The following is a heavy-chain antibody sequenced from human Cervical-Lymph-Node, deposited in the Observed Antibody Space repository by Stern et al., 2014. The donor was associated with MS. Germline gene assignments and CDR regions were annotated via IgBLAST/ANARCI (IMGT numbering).Heavy chain of an antibody. D-gene: IGHD6-19*01. CDR3: ARLGVAGTNYYYGMDV. Sequence: GQLVESGAELKKPGASVKVSCKASGYTFTSYGFSWVRQAPGQGLEWMGWIRAYNGNTNYAKKLQGRVTMTTDTSTSTAYMELRSLRSDDTAVYYCARLGVAGTNYYYGMDVWGQGTTVTVSS. J-gene: IGHJ6*02. CDR1: GYTFTSYG. CDR2: IRAYNGNT. V-gene: IGHV1-18*04.